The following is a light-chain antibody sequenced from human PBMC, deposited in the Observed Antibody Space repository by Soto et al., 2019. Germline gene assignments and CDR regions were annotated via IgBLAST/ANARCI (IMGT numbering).Light chain of an antibody. V-gene: IGKV1-33*01. CDR3: QQYDRT. CDR2: DAS. J-gene: IGKJ4*01. Sequence: DIQMTQSPSSLSASVGDRVTITCQASQDISNYLNWYQQIPGKVPKLLIYDASNLETGVPSRFSGSGSGTDFTFTISSLQPEDIATYYCQQYDRTFGGGTKVEIK. CDR1: QDISNY.